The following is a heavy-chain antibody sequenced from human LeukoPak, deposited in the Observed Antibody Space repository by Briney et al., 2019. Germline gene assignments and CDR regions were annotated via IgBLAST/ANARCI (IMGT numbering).Heavy chain of an antibody. V-gene: IGHV4-34*01. Sequence: SETLSLTCAVYGGSFSGYYWSWIRQPPGKGLEWIGEINHSGSTNYNPSLKSRVAISVDTSKNQFSLKLGSVTAADTAVYYCARRSVVVVAATRKAFDIWGQGTKVTVSS. J-gene: IGHJ3*02. D-gene: IGHD2-15*01. CDR1: GGSFSGYY. CDR3: ARRSVVVVAATRKAFDI. CDR2: INHSGST.